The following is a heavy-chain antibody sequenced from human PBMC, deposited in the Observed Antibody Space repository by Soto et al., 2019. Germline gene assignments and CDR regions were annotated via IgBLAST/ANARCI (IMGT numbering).Heavy chain of an antibody. Sequence: SLPLCVRWSVVYGSISSYYWSWISQTQGKGLEWIGYIYYSGSTNYNPSLKSRVTISVDTSKNQFSLKLSSVTAADTAVYYCARVSSSGPPVYYFDYWGQGTLVTVSS. V-gene: IGHV4-59*01. CDR2: IYYSGST. CDR3: ARVSSSGPPVYYFDY. J-gene: IGHJ4*02. CDR1: YGSISSYY. D-gene: IGHD3-22*01.